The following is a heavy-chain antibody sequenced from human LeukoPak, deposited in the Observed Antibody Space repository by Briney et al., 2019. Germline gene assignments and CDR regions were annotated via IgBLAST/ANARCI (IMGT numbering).Heavy chain of an antibody. CDR1: GGTFSSYA. CDR3: ARGKRTWIQLWLAGGYYYYGMDV. J-gene: IGHJ6*02. V-gene: IGHV1-69*05. CDR2: IIPIFGTA. Sequence: ASVKVSCKASGGTFSSYAISWVRQAPGQGLEWMGGIIPIFGTANYAQKFQGRVTMTRNTSISTAYMELSSLRSEDTAVYYCARGKRTWIQLWLAGGYYYYGMDVWGQGTTVTVSS. D-gene: IGHD5-18*01.